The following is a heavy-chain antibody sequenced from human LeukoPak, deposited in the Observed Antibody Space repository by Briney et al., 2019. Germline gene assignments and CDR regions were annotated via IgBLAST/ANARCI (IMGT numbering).Heavy chain of an antibody. CDR1: GGSISSYY. J-gene: IGHJ4*02. CDR3: ARVLYDSSGSYFDY. V-gene: IGHV4-59*01. D-gene: IGHD3-22*01. Sequence: PSETLSLTCTVSGGSISSYYWSWLRQPPGKGLEWIGYIYYSGSTNYNPSLKSRVTISVDTSKNQFSLKLSSVTAADTAVYYCARVLYDSSGSYFDYWGQGTLVTVSS. CDR2: IYYSGST.